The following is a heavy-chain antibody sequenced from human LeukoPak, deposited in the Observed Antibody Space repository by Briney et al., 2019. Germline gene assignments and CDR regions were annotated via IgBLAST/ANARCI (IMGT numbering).Heavy chain of an antibody. Sequence: ASVKVSCKASGDTFSSYSISWVRQAPGQGLEWMGGIIPMFGTANYAQKFQGRVTITTDESTSTAYMEVSSLRSEDTAVYYCARGNDRYSSSWYYYYYMDVWGKGTTVTVSS. CDR2: IIPMFGTA. D-gene: IGHD6-13*01. J-gene: IGHJ6*03. V-gene: IGHV1-69*05. CDR3: ARGNDRYSSSWYYYYYMDV. CDR1: GDTFSSYS.